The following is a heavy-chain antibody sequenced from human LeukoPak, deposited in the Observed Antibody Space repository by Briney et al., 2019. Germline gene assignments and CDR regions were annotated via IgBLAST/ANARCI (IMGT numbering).Heavy chain of an antibody. CDR3: ARQGYRIPKDYFDS. Sequence: SETLSLTCTVSGGSISSTGYYWGWIRQPRGRGREWIVTIYYSGSTYNNPTPKSRLTISVDMSKNQFSLKLSSLTAGDPAVYYCARQGYRIPKDYFDSWGQGNLVTVSS. V-gene: IGHV4-39*01. CDR1: GGSISSTGYY. D-gene: IGHD2-2*02. CDR2: IYYSGST. J-gene: IGHJ4*02.